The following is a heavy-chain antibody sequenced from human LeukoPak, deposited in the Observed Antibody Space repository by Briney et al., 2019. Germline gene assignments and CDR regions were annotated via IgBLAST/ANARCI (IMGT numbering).Heavy chain of an antibody. Sequence: ASVKVSCKASGYTFTNFYIHWVRQAPGQGLEWMGRINPDTGGTNFAQKFQDRVTVTRDTSISTAFLELSSLTSCDAAVYYCVASFDYSDFYWGQGTLAIVS. D-gene: IGHD4-11*01. CDR2: INPDTGGT. CDR1: GYTFTNFY. J-gene: IGHJ4*02. CDR3: VASFDYSDFY. V-gene: IGHV1-2*06.